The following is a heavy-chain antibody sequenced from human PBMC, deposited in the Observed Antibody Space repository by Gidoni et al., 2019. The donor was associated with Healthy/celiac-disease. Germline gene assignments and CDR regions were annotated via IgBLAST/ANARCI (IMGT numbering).Heavy chain of an antibody. CDR2: IKQDGSEK. D-gene: IGHD3-10*01. V-gene: IGHV3-7*01. Sequence: EVQLLEAAGGLVQPGGSLSLACAASGFAFSCYWMRWVRQAAGKGLEWVANIKQDGSEKYYVDSVKGRFTISRDNAKNSLYLQMNSLRAEDTAVYYCAREDSSGSYSYYYYGMDVWGQGTTVTVSS. J-gene: IGHJ6*02. CDR1: GFAFSCYW. CDR3: AREDSSGSYSYYYYGMDV.